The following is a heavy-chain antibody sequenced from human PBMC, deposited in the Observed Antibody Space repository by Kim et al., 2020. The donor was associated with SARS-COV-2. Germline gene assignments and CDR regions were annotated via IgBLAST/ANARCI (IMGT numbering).Heavy chain of an antibody. CDR3: AREYSSSSVPRGDVDY. D-gene: IGHD6-13*01. V-gene: IGHV6-1*01. J-gene: IGHJ4*02. Sequence: SVKSRITINPDTSKNQFSLQLNSVTPEDTAVYYCAREYSSSSVPRGDVDYWGQGTLVTVSS.